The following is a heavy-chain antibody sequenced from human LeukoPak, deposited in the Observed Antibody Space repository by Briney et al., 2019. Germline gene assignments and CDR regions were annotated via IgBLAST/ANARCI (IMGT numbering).Heavy chain of an antibody. CDR3: ARDAYYYDSSGYLDY. CDR1: GFTFSSYW. CDR2: INKDGSDK. J-gene: IGHJ4*02. V-gene: IGHV3-7*01. D-gene: IGHD3-22*01. Sequence: PGGSLRLSCAGSGFTFSSYWMTWVRQAPGKGLEWLANINKDGSDKYYVDSVKGRFTISRDNSKNTLYLQMNSLRAEDTAVYYCARDAYYYDSSGYLDYWGQGTLVTVSS.